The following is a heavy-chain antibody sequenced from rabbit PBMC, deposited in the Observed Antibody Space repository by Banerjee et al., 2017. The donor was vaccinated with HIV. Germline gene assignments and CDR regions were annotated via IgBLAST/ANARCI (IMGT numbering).Heavy chain of an antibody. CDR1: GFSFSSDT. V-gene: IGHV1S40*01. CDR3: ARVDAGSNYAWNL. J-gene: IGHJ4*01. Sequence: QSLEESGGDLVKPGASLTLTCTASGFSFSSDTMCWVRQAPGKGLEWIACIYAGSSGYTHYASWAKGRFTISKISSTTVTLQMTSLTAADTATYFCARVDAGSNYAWNLWGQGTLVTVS. CDR2: IYAGSSGYT. D-gene: IGHD8-1*01.